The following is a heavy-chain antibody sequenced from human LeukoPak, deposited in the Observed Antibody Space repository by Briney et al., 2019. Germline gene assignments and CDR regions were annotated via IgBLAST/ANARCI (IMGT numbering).Heavy chain of an antibody. CDR2: ISSSGSTI. V-gene: IGHV3-48*03. CDR1: GFTFSSYE. D-gene: IGHD3-10*01. J-gene: IGHJ6*02. Sequence: GGSLRLSCAASGFTFSSYEMNWVRQAPGKGLEWVSYISSSGSTIYYADSVKGRFTISRDNAKNSLYLQMNSLRAEDTAVYYCATTAVPMDVWGQGTTVTVPS. CDR3: ATTAVPMDV.